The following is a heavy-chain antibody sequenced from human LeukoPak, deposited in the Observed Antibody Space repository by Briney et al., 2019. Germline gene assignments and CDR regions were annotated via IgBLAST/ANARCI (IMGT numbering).Heavy chain of an antibody. J-gene: IGHJ3*02. Sequence: PGGSLRLSCAASGFTFSSYSMNWVRQAPGKGLEWASSISSSSSYIYYADSVKGRFTISRDNAKNSLYLQMNSLRAEDTAVYYCAREVDLDAFDIWGQGTMVTVSS. CDR3: AREVDLDAFDI. D-gene: IGHD2-15*01. V-gene: IGHV3-21*01. CDR2: ISSSSSYI. CDR1: GFTFSSYS.